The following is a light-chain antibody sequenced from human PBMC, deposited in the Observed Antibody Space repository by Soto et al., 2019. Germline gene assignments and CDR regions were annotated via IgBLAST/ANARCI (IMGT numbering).Light chain of an antibody. CDR3: CSYAGSYPVV. CDR1: SSDVGGYNY. J-gene: IGLJ1*01. CDR2: DVD. V-gene: IGLV2-11*01. Sequence: QSVLTQPRSVSGSPGQSVTISCTGTSSDVGGYNYVSWYQHHPGKAPKLMIYDVDKRPSGVPGRFSGSKSGNTASLTISGLQAEDEADYYCCSYAGSYPVVFGTGTKLTVL.